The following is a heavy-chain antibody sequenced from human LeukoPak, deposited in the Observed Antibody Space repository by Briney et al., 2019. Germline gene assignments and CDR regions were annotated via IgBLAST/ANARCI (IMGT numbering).Heavy chain of an antibody. CDR3: ARRDSSGYYLDY. D-gene: IGHD3-22*01. J-gene: IGHJ4*02. CDR2: IYYSGST. V-gene: IGHV4-61*08. CDR1: GGSISSGGYS. Sequence: SETLSLTCAVSGGSISSGGYSWSWIRQPPGKGLEWIGYIYYSGSTNYNPSLKSRVTISVDTSKNQFSLKLSSVTAADTAVYYCARRDSSGYYLDYWGQGTLVTVSS.